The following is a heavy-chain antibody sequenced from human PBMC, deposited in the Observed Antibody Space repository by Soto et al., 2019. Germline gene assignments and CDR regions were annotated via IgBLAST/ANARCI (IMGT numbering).Heavy chain of an antibody. CDR3: ARVGLRYFDWLSGMDV. V-gene: IGHV4-4*02. Sequence: SETLSLTCAVSGGSISSSNWWSWVRQPPGKGLEWIGEIYHSGSTNYNPSLKSRVTISVDKSKNQFSLKLSSVTAADTAVYYCARVGLRYFDWLSGMDVWGQGTTVTVS. D-gene: IGHD3-9*01. CDR2: IYHSGST. J-gene: IGHJ6*02. CDR1: GGSISSSNW.